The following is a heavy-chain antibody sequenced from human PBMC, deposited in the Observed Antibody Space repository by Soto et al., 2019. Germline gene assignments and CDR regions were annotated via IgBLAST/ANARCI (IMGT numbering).Heavy chain of an antibody. V-gene: IGHV3-30*03. J-gene: IGHJ4*02. D-gene: IGHD1-26*01. CDR2: ISYDGSNK. CDR1: GFTFSSYG. Sequence: QVQLVESGGGVVQPGRSLRLSCAASGFTFSSYGMHWVRQAPGKGLEWVAVISYDGSNKYYADSVKGRFTISRDNSKNTMYLQMNSLRAEDTAVYYCAILPHYSGSYFWGQGTLVTVSS. CDR3: AILPHYSGSYF.